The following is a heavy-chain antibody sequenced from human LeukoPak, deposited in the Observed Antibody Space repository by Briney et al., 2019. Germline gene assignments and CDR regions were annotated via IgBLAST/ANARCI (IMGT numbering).Heavy chain of an antibody. Sequence: ASVKVSCKASGYTFTSYDINWVRQAPGQGLEWMGWINPNSGGTNYAQKFQGRVTMTRDTCISTAYMELSRLRSDDTAVYYCARSGSAKDWFDPWGQGTLVTVSS. CDR2: INPNSGGT. CDR1: GYTFTSYD. J-gene: IGHJ5*02. V-gene: IGHV1-2*02. CDR3: ARSGSAKDWFDP. D-gene: IGHD3-10*01.